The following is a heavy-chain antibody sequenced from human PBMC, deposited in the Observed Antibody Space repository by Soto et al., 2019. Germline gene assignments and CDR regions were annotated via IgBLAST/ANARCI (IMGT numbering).Heavy chain of an antibody. Sequence: PGGSLRLSCAASGFTFSSYSMNWVRQAPGKGLEWVSYISSSSSTIYYADSVKGRFTISRDNAKNSLYLQMNSLRDEDTAVYYCARDSYYDSSGYPLYWGQGTLVPVSS. V-gene: IGHV3-48*02. CDR2: ISSSSSTI. CDR3: ARDSYYDSSGYPLY. J-gene: IGHJ4*02. CDR1: GFTFSSYS. D-gene: IGHD3-22*01.